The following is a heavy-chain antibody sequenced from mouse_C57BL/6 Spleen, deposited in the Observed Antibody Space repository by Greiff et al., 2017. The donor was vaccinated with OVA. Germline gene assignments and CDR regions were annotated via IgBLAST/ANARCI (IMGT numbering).Heavy chain of an antibody. J-gene: IGHJ3*01. Sequence: QVQLQQPGAELVKPGASVKMSCKASGYTFTSYWITWVKQRPGQGLEWIGDIYPGSGSTNYNEKFKSKATLTVDTSSSTAYMQLSSLTSEDSAVYYCARGESLYYGNYGWFAYWGQGTLVTVSA. D-gene: IGHD2-1*01. CDR2: IYPGSGST. CDR1: GYTFTSYW. V-gene: IGHV1-55*01. CDR3: ARGESLYYGNYGWFAY.